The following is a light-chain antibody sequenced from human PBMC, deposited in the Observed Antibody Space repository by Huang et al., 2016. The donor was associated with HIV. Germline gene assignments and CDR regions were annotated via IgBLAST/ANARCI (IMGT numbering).Light chain of an antibody. CDR3: QQYFNTPLT. J-gene: IGKJ3*01. CDR1: QSVLYNSNNKNY. V-gene: IGKV4-1*01. CDR2: WTF. Sequence: DIVMTQSPDSLAVSLGERATINCKSSQSVLYNSNNKNYLAWYQKKPGQPHKLLIYWTFTRESGVPDRFSGSGSETDFTLTISRLQAEDVAVYYCQQYFNTPLTFGPGTKVHIK.